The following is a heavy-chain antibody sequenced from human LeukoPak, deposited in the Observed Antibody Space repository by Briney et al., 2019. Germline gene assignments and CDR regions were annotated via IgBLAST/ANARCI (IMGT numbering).Heavy chain of an antibody. J-gene: IGHJ4*02. V-gene: IGHV4-59*01. CDR3: ARGEMATISFDY. D-gene: IGHD5-24*01. Sequence: SETLSLTCTVSGGSISSYYWSWIRQPPGKGLEWIGYIYYSGSTNYNPSLRSRVTISVDTSKNQFSLKLSSVTAADTAVYYCARGEMATISFDYWGQGTLVTVSS. CDR2: IYYSGST. CDR1: GGSISSYY.